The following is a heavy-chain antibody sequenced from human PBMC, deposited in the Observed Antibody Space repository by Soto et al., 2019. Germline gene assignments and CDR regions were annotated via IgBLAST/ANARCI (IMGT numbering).Heavy chain of an antibody. CDR2: IYYSGST. Sequence: SETLSLTCTFSGCSISSYYWSWIRQPPGKGLEWIGYIYYSGSTNYNPSLKSRVTISVDTSKNQFSLKLSSVTAADAAVYYCATYSSSWYVVYWGQGTLVTVSS. CDR1: GCSISSYY. V-gene: IGHV4-59*08. D-gene: IGHD6-13*01. J-gene: IGHJ4*02. CDR3: ATYSSSWYVVY.